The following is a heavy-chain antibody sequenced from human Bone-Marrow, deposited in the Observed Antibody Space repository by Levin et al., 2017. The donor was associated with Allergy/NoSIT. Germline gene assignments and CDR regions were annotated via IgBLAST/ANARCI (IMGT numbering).Heavy chain of an antibody. Sequence: GESLKISCKGSGFSFTNYWIGWVRQMPGKGLEWMGTIYPRDSDTRYSPSFQGQVTISVDKSINTAYLQWSSLTASDTAMYYCARNRTSATLSAYWFDPWGQGTLVTVSS. CDR3: ARNRTSATLSAYWFDP. CDR2: IYPRDSDT. D-gene: IGHD2-15*01. V-gene: IGHV5-51*01. CDR1: GFSFTNYW. J-gene: IGHJ5*02.